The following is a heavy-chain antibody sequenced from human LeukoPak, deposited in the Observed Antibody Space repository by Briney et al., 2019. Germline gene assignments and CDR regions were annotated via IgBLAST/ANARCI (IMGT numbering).Heavy chain of an antibody. CDR2: ISSSGSTI. CDR3: ARGPYGSGSYGRRGWVHYMDV. J-gene: IGHJ6*03. D-gene: IGHD3-10*01. CDR1: GFTFSSYE. V-gene: IGHV3-48*03. Sequence: GGSLRLSCAASGFTFSSYEMNWVRQAPGKGLEWVSYISSSGSTIYYADSVKGRFTISRDDAKNSLYLQMNSLRAEDTAVYYCARGPYGSGSYGRRGWVHYMDVWGKGTTVTISS.